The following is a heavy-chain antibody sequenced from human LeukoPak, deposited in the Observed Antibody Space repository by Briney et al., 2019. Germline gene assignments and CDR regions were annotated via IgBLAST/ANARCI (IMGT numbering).Heavy chain of an antibody. J-gene: IGHJ5*02. V-gene: IGHV4-39*07. CDR2: IYYSGST. CDR1: GGSISSSSYY. CDR3: ARDHTMVRGGSWFDP. D-gene: IGHD3-10*01. Sequence: SETLSLTCTVSGGSISSSSYYWGWIRQPPGKGLEWVGSIYYSGSTYYNPSLKSRVTMSVDTSKNQFSLKLSSVTAADTAVYYCARDHTMVRGGSWFDPWGQGTLVTVSS.